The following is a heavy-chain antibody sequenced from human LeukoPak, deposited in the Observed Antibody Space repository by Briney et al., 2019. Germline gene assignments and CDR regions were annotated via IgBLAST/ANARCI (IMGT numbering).Heavy chain of an antibody. Sequence: GGSLRLSCAASGFTFNSYSMNWVRQAPGKGLEWVSSIGSSSSYIYYADSVKGRFTVSRDNARNSLYLQMNSLRAEDTAVYYCARAPVYDILTGYNDHWGQGTLVTVSS. D-gene: IGHD3-9*01. CDR3: ARAPVYDILTGYNDH. CDR2: IGSSSSYI. CDR1: GFTFNSYS. V-gene: IGHV3-21*01. J-gene: IGHJ4*02.